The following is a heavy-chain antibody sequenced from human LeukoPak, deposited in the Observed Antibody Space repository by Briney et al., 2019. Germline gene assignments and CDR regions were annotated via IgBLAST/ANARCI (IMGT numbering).Heavy chain of an antibody. CDR1: GYSITSSSW. J-gene: IGHJ4*02. CDR2: IYHSGTT. CDR3: ARKENVYYYFDY. D-gene: IGHD3-10*01. Sequence: SETLSLTCAVSGYSITSSSWWGWIRQPPGKGLEWIGYIYHSGTTYYNPSLQSRVTMSVDTSKNQFSLKLSSVTAVDTAVYYCARKENVYYYFDYWGQGTLVTVSP. V-gene: IGHV4-28*01.